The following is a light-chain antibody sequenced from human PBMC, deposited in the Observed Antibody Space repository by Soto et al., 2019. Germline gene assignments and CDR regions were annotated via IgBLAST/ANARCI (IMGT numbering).Light chain of an antibody. J-gene: IGKJ2*01. V-gene: IGKV3-20*01. CDR2: GSS. Sequence: EVVLTQSPGTLSLSPGERATLSCRASQSVTNKYLAWYQQKPGQAPRLLIFGSSDRATGIPDRFSGRVSGTDFTLTISRLVPEDFAVYYCQQYGSSPPYTFGQGTKLEI. CDR3: QQYGSSPPYT. CDR1: QSVTNKY.